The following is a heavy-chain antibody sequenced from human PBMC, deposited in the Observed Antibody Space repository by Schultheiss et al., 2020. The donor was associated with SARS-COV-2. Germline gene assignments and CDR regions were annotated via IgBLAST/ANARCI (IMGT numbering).Heavy chain of an antibody. CDR3: ARDLKEVVVPALMDV. V-gene: IGHV3-33*01. CDR2: IWYDGSNK. D-gene: IGHD2-2*01. Sequence: GGSLRLSCAASGFTFSSYGMHWVRQAPGKGLEWVAVIWYDGSNKYYADSVKGRFTISRDNSKNTLYLQMNSLRAEDTAVYYCARDLKEVVVPALMDVWGQGTTVTVSS. J-gene: IGHJ6*02. CDR1: GFTFSSYG.